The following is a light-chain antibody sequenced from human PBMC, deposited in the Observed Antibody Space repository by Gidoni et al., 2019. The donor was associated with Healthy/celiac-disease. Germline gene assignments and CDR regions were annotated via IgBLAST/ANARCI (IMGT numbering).Light chain of an antibody. V-gene: IGKV1-8*01. J-gene: IGKJ1*01. Sequence: AIRMTQSPSSLSASTGDRFTITCRASQGISSYLAWYQQKPGKAPKLLIYASSTLQSGVPSRFSGSGSGTYFTLTISCLQSEDFATYYCQQYYSYPRTFGQGTKVEIK. CDR3: QQYYSYPRT. CDR1: QGISSY. CDR2: ASS.